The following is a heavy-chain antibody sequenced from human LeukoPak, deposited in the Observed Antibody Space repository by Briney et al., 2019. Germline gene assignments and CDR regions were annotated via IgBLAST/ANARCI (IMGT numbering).Heavy chain of an antibody. CDR1: GVSISSGSYY. CDR2: IYSTGST. D-gene: IGHD1-26*01. V-gene: IGHV4-61*02. J-gene: IGHJ2*01. CDR3: ARDGPSSGTYSSSWYFDL. Sequence: PSQTLSLTCTVSGVSISSGSYYWSWIRQPPGKGLEWIGRIYSTGSTNYNPSLKTRVTISVDTSENQFSLKLSSVTAADTALYYCARDGPSSGTYSSSWYFDLWGRGTLVTVSS.